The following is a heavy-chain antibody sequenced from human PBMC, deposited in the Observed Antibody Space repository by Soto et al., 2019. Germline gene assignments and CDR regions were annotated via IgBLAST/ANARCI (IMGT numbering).Heavy chain of an antibody. CDR1: GFTFSTYS. CDR3: AREYTAWPLAYGLDV. CDR2: ISSRSDV. Sequence: PGGSLRLSCVGSGFTFSTYSINWVRQAPGKGLEWVSSISSRSDVYYADSVKGRFTISRDNAKNSVSPQMNSLRAEDTAVYYCAREYTAWPLAYGLDVWGQGTPVTVSS. D-gene: IGHD2-2*02. J-gene: IGHJ6*02. V-gene: IGHV3-21*01.